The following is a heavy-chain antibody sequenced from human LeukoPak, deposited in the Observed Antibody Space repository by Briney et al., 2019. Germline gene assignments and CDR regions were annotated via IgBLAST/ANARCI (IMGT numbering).Heavy chain of an antibody. Sequence: SETLSLTCSVSGDSFSSVTDYWAWIRQPPGKGLEWIASGDYSGGTYYNPSLESRVAISADMSKKQISLKLTSVTGADTAVYYCAGERGEEYSSGWYKTHFFDNWGHGIRVTASS. CDR2: GDYSGGT. V-gene: IGHV4-39*07. CDR3: AGERGEEYSSGWYKTHFFDN. CDR1: GDSFSSVTDY. J-gene: IGHJ4*01. D-gene: IGHD6-19*01.